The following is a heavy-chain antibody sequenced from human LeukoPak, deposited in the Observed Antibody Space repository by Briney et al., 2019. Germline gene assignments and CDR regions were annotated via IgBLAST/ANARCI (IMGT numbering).Heavy chain of an antibody. J-gene: IGHJ3*02. CDR3: ARVTDIVVVPAGDAFDI. CDR1: SGSISTSNYY. D-gene: IGHD2-2*01. CDR2: IFYSGST. V-gene: IGHV4-39*07. Sequence: SETLSLTCTVSSGSISTSNYYWGWVRQPPGKALEWIGNIFYSGSTYYSPSLKSRVTISVDTSKNQFSLKLSSVTAADTAVYYCARVTDIVVVPAGDAFDIWGQGTMVTVSS.